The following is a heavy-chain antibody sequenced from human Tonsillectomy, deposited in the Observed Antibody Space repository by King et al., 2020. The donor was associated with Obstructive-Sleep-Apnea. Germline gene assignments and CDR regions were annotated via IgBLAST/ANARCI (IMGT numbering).Heavy chain of an antibody. D-gene: IGHD3-22*01. CDR3: ARETYYYDGSGYYFDY. CDR1: GGSISSSSYY. CDR2: LDYSGNT. J-gene: IGHJ4*02. Sequence: QLQESGPGLVKPSETLSLTCTVSGGSISSSSYYWGWIRQPPGKGLEWIGSLDYSGNTYFNPSLKSRVTISVDTSKTQFSLKLSSVTAADTAVYFCARETYYYDGSGYYFDYWGQGTLVTVSS. V-gene: IGHV4-39*07.